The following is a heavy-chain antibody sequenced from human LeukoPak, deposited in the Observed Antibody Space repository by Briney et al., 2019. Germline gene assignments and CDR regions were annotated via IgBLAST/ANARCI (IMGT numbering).Heavy chain of an antibody. V-gene: IGHV1-18*01. Sequence: GASVKVSCKASGCTFTSYGISWVRQAPGQGLEWMGWISAYNGNTNYAQKLQGRVTMTTDTSTSTAYMELRSLRSDDTAVYYCARSNLKPYYDFWSGYSTPDNWFDPWGQGTLVTVSS. J-gene: IGHJ5*02. CDR2: ISAYNGNT. D-gene: IGHD3-3*01. CDR3: ARSNLKPYYDFWSGYSTPDNWFDP. CDR1: GCTFTSYG.